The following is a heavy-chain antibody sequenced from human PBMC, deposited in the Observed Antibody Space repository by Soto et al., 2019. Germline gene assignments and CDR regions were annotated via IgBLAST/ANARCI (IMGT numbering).Heavy chain of an antibody. Sequence: ASVKVSCKASGYTFTGYCMHWVRQAPGQGLEWMGWINPNSGGTNYAQKFQGRVTMTRDTSISTAYMELSRLRSDDTAVYYCARVPHYYGSGSYLLYWGQGTLVTVSS. V-gene: IGHV1-2*02. CDR3: ARVPHYYGSGSYLLY. D-gene: IGHD3-10*01. CDR2: INPNSGGT. J-gene: IGHJ4*02. CDR1: GYTFTGYC.